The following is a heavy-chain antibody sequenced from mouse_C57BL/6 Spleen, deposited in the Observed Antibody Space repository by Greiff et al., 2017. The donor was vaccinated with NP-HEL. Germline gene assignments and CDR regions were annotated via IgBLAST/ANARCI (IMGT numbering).Heavy chain of an antibody. CDR1: GYSITSGYY. CDR2: ISYDGSN. V-gene: IGHV3-6*01. Sequence: VQLKESGPGLVKPSQSLSLTCSVTGYSITSGYYWNWIRQFPGNKLEWMGYISYDGSNNYNPSLKNRISITRDTSKNQFFLKLNSVTTEDTATYYCERGNYVFDYWGQGTTLTVSS. CDR3: ERGNYVFDY. J-gene: IGHJ2*01. D-gene: IGHD2-1*01.